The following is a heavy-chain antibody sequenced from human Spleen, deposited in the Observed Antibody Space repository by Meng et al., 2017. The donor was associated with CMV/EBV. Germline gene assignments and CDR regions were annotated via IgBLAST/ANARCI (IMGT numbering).Heavy chain of an antibody. CDR3: AREDHYSSSFDY. CDR1: GFTFGDYA. D-gene: IGHD6-13*01. V-gene: IGHV3-66*02. Sequence: GESLKISCTASGFTFGDYAMSWVRQAPGKGLEWVSVIYSGGSTYYADSVKGRFTISRDNSKNTLYLQMNSLRAEDTAVYYCAREDHYSSSFDYWGQGTLVTVSS. CDR2: IYSGGST. J-gene: IGHJ4*02.